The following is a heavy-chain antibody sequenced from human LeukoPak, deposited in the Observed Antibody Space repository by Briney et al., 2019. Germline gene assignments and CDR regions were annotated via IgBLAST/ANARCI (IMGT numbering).Heavy chain of an antibody. CDR1: GASISNYY. CDR3: ARKELLWFGELSRAGGMDV. CDR2: IYHSGST. D-gene: IGHD3-10*01. Sequence: SETLSLTCTVSGASISNYYWSWIRQPPGKGLEWIGYIYHSGSTYYNPSLKSRVTISVDRSKNQFSLKLSSVTAADTAVYYCARKELLWFGELSRAGGMDVWGQGTTVTVSS. V-gene: IGHV4-59*12. J-gene: IGHJ6*02.